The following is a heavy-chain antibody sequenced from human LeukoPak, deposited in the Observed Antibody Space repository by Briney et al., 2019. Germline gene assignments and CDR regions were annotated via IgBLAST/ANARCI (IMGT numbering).Heavy chain of an antibody. Sequence: KTSETLSLTCTVSGYSISSGSYWGWIRQPPGKGLEWIASIYHSGSTYYNPSLKSRVTISVDTSKNQFSLKLSSVTAADTAVYYCAREIAVAEFALFDYWGQGTLVTVSS. D-gene: IGHD6-19*01. CDR3: AREIAVAEFALFDY. CDR1: GYSISSGSY. J-gene: IGHJ4*02. V-gene: IGHV4-38-2*02. CDR2: IYHSGST.